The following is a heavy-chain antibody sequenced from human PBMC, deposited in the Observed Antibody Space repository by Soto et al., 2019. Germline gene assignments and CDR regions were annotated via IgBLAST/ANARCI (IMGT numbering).Heavy chain of an antibody. V-gene: IGHV1-69*02. CDR3: GGITERPGYYYYIVV. CDR2: IIPILGIA. D-gene: IGHD1-1*01. J-gene: IGHJ6*03. Sequence: QVQLVQSGAEVKKPGSSVKVSCKASGGTFSSYTISWVRQAPGQGLEWMGRIIPILGIANYAQKCQGRVTITACKSTSTAYMELSSRRSEDTALYYCGGITERPGYYYYIVVWVKWTTVTVSS. CDR1: GGTFSSYT.